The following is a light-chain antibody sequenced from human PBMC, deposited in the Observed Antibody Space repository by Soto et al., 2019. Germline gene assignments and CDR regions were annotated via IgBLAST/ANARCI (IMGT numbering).Light chain of an antibody. V-gene: IGKV3-15*01. CDR2: GAS. Sequence: IVMTQSPATLSVSPVEIATLSCRASQSVSSNLAWYQQKPGQAPRLLIYGASIRATGIPARFSGSGSGTEFTLTISSLQSEDFAVYYCQHYNNWPPWTFGQGTKVDIK. CDR1: QSVSSN. J-gene: IGKJ1*01. CDR3: QHYNNWPPWT.